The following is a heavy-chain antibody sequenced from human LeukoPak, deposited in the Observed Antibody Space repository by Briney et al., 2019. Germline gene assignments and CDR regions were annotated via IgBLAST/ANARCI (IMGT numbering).Heavy chain of an antibody. CDR2: ISNSGEST. CDR3: AKDYCGGSCFHYYYYYMDV. D-gene: IGHD2-15*01. V-gene: IGHV3-23*01. CDR1: GFTFSSYA. Sequence: GGSLRLSCAASGFTFSSYAMNWVRQAPGKGLEWVSTISNSGESTYYADSVKGRFTISRDNSKNTLYLQMNSLRAEDTAVYYCAKDYCGGSCFHYYYYYMDVWGKGTTVTISS. J-gene: IGHJ6*03.